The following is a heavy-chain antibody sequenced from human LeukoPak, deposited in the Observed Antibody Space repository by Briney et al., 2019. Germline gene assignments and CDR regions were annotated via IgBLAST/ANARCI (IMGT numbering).Heavy chain of an antibody. CDR3: TRRGNPFDY. J-gene: IGHJ4*02. CDR2: IHHSGST. V-gene: IGHV4-38-2*02. Sequence: SETLSLTCSVSGYSISSDYYWGWIRPPPGKGLEWIGSIHHSGSTYYNPSLKSRVTISVDTSKNQFSLRVTSVTAADTAVYYCTRRGNPFDYWGQGTLVTVSS. CDR1: GYSISSDYY.